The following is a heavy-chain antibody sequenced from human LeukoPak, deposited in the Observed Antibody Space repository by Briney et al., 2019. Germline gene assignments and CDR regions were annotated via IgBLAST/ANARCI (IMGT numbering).Heavy chain of an antibody. CDR3: ARQRADYYYYYGDV. CDR1: GGSINTANYY. V-gene: IGHV4-39*01. CDR2: IYYSETT. J-gene: IGHJ6*03. Sequence: RPSETLSLTCTVSGGSINTANYYWGWLRQPPGKGLEWIGSIYYSETTYDNPSLKSRVTISIETSKNQFSLRLSSVTTSDTAVYYCARQRADYYYYYGDVWREGTTVAVS.